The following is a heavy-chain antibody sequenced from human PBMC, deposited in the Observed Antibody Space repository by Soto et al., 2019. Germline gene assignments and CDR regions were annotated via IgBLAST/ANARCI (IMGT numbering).Heavy chain of an antibody. Sequence: QVQLQESGPGLVKLSGTFSPPCAVSGGSISSSHWWTWVRRSPGKGLEYIGEISHSGTSNSNPSLKSRVTLSVDKSKNHFSLTLTSVTAADTAGYYCARVVLTITRGAFDAWGQGTLVIVSS. V-gene: IGHV4-4*02. CDR3: ARVVLTITRGAFDA. J-gene: IGHJ3*01. CDR1: GGSISSSHW. CDR2: ISHSGTS. D-gene: IGHD3-9*01.